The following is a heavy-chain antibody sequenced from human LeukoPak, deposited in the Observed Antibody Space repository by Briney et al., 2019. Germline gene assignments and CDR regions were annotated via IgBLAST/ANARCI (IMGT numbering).Heavy chain of an antibody. J-gene: IGHJ4*02. D-gene: IGHD3-9*01. CDR1: GXSVXSDSAA. V-gene: IGHV6-1*01. CDR2: TYYRSRWHL. CDR3: ARGRYFDWYDY. Sequence: LXLTXXXXGXSVXSDSAAWSWIRQXPXRGLEWLGRTYYRSRWHLDYAVSVESRITITPDTSKDQFSLQLNSVTPEDTAVYYCARGRYFDWYDYWGQGTLVTVSS.